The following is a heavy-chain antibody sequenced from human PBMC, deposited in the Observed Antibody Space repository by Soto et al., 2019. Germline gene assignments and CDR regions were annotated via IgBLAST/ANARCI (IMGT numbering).Heavy chain of an antibody. CDR2: TYYRSKWYN. J-gene: IGHJ4*02. Sequence: PSQTLSLTCAISGDSVSSNSAAWNWIRQSPSRGLEWLGRTYYRSKWYNDYAVSVKSRITINPDTSKNQFSLQLNSVTPEGTAVYYCAREGDGSGSNQYPYYFDYWGQGTLVTVSS. D-gene: IGHD6-19*01. V-gene: IGHV6-1*01. CDR1: GDSVSSNSAA. CDR3: AREGDGSGSNQYPYYFDY.